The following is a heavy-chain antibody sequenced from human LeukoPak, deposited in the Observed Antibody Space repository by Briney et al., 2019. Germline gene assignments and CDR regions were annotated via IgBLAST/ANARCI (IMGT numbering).Heavy chain of an antibody. D-gene: IGHD6-13*01. Sequence: SQTLSLTCTVSGGSISSGGYYWSWIRQPPGKGLEWIGYIYYSGTTNYNPSLKSRVTISVDTSKNQFSLKLSSVTAADTAVYYCARGVYIAAAQYAYWGQGTLVTVSS. CDR1: GGSISSGGYY. V-gene: IGHV4-61*08. J-gene: IGHJ4*02. CDR3: ARGVYIAAAQYAY. CDR2: IYYSGTT.